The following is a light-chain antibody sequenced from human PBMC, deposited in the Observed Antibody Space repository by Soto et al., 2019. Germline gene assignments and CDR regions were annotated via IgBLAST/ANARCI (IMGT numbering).Light chain of an antibody. CDR3: QQCYEWVT. CDR2: GAS. J-gene: IGKJ4*01. V-gene: IGKV3-15*01. CDR1: QSVSNN. Sequence: EIVMTQSPATLSVSPGERATLSCRASQSVSNNLAWYQQKPGQAPRLLIYGASTRATGIPARFSGGGSGTEFTLISRSRQSEYFAVYYCQQCYEWVTFGGGTKVEIK.